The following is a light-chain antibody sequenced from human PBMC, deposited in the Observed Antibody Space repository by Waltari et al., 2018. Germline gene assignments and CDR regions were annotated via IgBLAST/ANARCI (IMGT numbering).Light chain of an antibody. CDR3: QQSSRLPYT. CDR2: DAS. CDR1: QSIATR. Sequence: DIQMTQSPSSLSASVGDRVTITCRASQSIATRFNWYRQKPGKDPKVLFYDASTLQSGVPSRFSGSASGTDFTLTISSLQPEDSASYFCQQSSRLPYTFGQGTKLEMK. J-gene: IGKJ2*01. V-gene: IGKV1-39*01.